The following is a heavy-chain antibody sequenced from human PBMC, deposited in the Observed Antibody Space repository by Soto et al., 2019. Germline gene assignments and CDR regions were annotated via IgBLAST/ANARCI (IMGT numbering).Heavy chain of an antibody. J-gene: IGHJ6*02. V-gene: IGHV3-23*01. CDR1: GFTFSSYA. Sequence: GGSLRLSCAASGFTFSSYAMSWVRQAPGKGLEWVSAISGSGGSTYYADSVKGRFTISRDNSKKTLYMQMTSLKAEDTAVYYCAKVTVPYYYGSGSYYNVYYYYGMDVWGQGTTVTVSS. CDR2: ISGSGGST. CDR3: AKVTVPYYYGSGSYYNVYYYYGMDV. D-gene: IGHD3-10*01.